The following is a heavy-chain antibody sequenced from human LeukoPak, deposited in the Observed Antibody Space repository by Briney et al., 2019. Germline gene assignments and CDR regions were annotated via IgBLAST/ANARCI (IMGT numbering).Heavy chain of an antibody. V-gene: IGHV4-59*01. Sequence: SETLSLTCTVSGGSISGSYWSWIRQPPGKGLEWIAYMYNSGSTNYNPSLKSRVTISIDTSKNQFSLKLSSLTAADTAIYYCARGIESYGYYVYWGQGILVTVSS. D-gene: IGHD4-17*01. CDR1: GGSISGSY. J-gene: IGHJ4*02. CDR2: MYNSGST. CDR3: ARGIESYGYYVY.